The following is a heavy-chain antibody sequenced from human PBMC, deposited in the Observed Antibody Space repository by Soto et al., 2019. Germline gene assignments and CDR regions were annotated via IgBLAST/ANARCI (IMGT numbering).Heavy chain of an antibody. CDR3: STRAYDTNGYYRFDP. CDR2: INHSGRV. CDR1: GGSFSGHS. D-gene: IGHD3-22*01. Sequence: PSDPLSLTCAVCGGSFSGHSWTWISQSPGKGLEWIGDINHSGRVNYSPSLKSRVTISLDTSKNQFSLTLSAVTAADTAMYYCSTRAYDTNGYYRFDPWGQGTLVTDSS. V-gene: IGHV4-34*01. J-gene: IGHJ5*01.